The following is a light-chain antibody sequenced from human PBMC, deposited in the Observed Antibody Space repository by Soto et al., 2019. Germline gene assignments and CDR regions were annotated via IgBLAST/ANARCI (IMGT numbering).Light chain of an antibody. CDR2: GAS. V-gene: IGKV3-15*01. CDR3: QHYNNWPPWT. J-gene: IGKJ1*01. Sequence: DTVMTQSPATLSVSPGERATLSCRASQSVGSSLAWYQQKPGQAPRLLLYGASTRATGIPARFSGSGSGTEFTLTISSLQSEDCAVYYCQHYNNWPPWTFGQGTKVEIK. CDR1: QSVGSS.